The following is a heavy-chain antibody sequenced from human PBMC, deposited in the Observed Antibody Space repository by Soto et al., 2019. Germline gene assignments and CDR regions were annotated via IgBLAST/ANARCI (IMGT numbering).Heavy chain of an antibody. CDR3: AREWSKYYYDSS. J-gene: IGHJ4*02. CDR1: GFTFSSYS. V-gene: IGHV3-21*01. D-gene: IGHD3-22*01. Sequence: EVQLVESGGGLVKPGGSLRLSCAASGFTFSSYSMNWVHQAPGKGLEWVSSISSSSSYIYYADSVKGRFTISRDNAKNSLYLQMNSLRAEDTAVYYCAREWSKYYYDSSWGQGTLVTVSS. CDR2: ISSSSSYI.